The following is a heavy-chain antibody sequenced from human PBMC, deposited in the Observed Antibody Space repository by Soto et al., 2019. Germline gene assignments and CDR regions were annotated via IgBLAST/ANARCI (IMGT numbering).Heavy chain of an antibody. V-gene: IGHV1-18*01. D-gene: IGHD3-3*01. J-gene: IGHJ6*02. CDR1: GYTFTSYG. Sequence: ASVTVSCKASGYTFTSYGISWVRQAPGQGLEWMGWISAYNGNTNYAQELQGRVTMTTDTSTSKAYMELRSLRSDDTAVYYCASGKYDFWSGHPYYYGMDVWGQGTTFTVSS. CDR2: ISAYNGNT. CDR3: ASGKYDFWSGHPYYYGMDV.